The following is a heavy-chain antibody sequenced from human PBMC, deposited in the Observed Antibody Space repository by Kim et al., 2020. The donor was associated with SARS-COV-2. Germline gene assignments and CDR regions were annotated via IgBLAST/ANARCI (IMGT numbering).Heavy chain of an antibody. CDR1: GGSISSGGYY. CDR2: IYYSGST. V-gene: IGHV4-31*03. D-gene: IGHD6-13*01. J-gene: IGHJ6*02. CDR3: ARGAEISSSWYGGLYYYGMDV. Sequence: SETLSLTCTVSGGSISSGGYYWSWIRQHPGKGLEWIGYIYYSGSTYYNPSLESRVTISVDTSKNQFSLKLSSVTAAGTAVYYCARGAEISSSWYGGLYYYGMDVWGQGTTVTVSS.